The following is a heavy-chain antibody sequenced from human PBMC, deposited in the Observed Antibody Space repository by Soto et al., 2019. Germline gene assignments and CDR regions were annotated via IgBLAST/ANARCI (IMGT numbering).Heavy chain of an antibody. J-gene: IGHJ4*02. CDR1: GFSLSTSGVG. CDR3: AHSPCSGGTCYLFDY. V-gene: IGHV2-5*02. CDR2: IYWDDVQ. D-gene: IGHD2-15*01. Sequence: QITLKESGPTLVKPTQTLTLTCTISGFSLSTSGVGVGWIRQPPGKALEWLALIYWDDVQRYSPSLKTRLTIXXDXSXIQVVLTMTNMDPVDTATYYCAHSPCSGGTCYLFDYWGQGTLVTVSS.